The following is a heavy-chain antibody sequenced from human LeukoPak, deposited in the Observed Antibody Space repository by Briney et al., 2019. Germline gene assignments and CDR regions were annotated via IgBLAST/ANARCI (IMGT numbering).Heavy chain of an antibody. CDR1: GGSISSYH. V-gene: IGHV4-59*01. CDR3: ARGKLPGVY. D-gene: IGHD5-24*01. CDR2: IYYSGST. Sequence: SETLSLTCTVSGGSISSYHWSWIRQPPGKGLECIGYIYYSGSTNYNPSLKSRVTISVDTSKNQFSLKLSSVTAADTAVYYCARGKLPGVYWGQGTLVTVSS. J-gene: IGHJ4*02.